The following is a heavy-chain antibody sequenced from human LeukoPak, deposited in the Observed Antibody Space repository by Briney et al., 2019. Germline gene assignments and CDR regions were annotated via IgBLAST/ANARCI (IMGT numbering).Heavy chain of an antibody. V-gene: IGHV4-39*07. Sequence: PSETLSLTCSVSGGSISSSSYYWGWIRQPPGKGLEWIGEINHSGSTNYNPSLKSRVTISVDTSKNQFSLKLSSVTAADTAVYYCARDPYYDFLHAFDIWGQGTMVTVSS. CDR1: GGSISSSSYY. J-gene: IGHJ3*02. CDR2: INHSGST. CDR3: ARDPYYDFLHAFDI. D-gene: IGHD3-3*01.